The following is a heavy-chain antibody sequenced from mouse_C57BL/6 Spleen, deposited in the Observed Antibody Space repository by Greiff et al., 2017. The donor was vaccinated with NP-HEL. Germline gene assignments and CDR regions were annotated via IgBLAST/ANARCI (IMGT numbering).Heavy chain of an antibody. V-gene: IGHV3-1*01. CDR1: GYSITSGYD. CDR2: ISYSGST. CDR3: ARALGRAMDY. D-gene: IGHD4-1*01. Sequence: EVQLQQSGPGMVKPSQSLSLTCTVTGYSITSGYDWHWIRHFPGNKLEWMGYISYSGSTNYNPSLKSRISITHDTTKNHFFLKLNTVTTEDTATYYCARALGRAMDYWGQGTSVTVSS. J-gene: IGHJ4*01.